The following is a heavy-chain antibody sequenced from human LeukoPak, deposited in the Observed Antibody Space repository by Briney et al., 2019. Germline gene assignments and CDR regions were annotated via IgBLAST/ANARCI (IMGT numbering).Heavy chain of an antibody. D-gene: IGHD3-16*02. CDR2: ISGSGGST. CDR3: AKDLLSGLSSYYMDV. Sequence: PGGSLRLSCAASGFTFSSYAMSWVRQAPGKGLEWVSAISGSGGSTYYADSVKGRFTISRDNSKNTLYLQMNSLRAEDTAVYYCAKDLLSGLSSYYMDVWGKGTTVTVSS. J-gene: IGHJ6*03. V-gene: IGHV3-23*01. CDR1: GFTFSSYA.